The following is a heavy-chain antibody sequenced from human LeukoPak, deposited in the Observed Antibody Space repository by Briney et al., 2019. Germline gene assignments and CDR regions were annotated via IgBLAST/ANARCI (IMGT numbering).Heavy chain of an antibody. CDR3: ARGRGYSSSWQFDY. J-gene: IGHJ4*02. CDR2: INHSGST. D-gene: IGHD6-13*01. V-gene: IGHV4-34*01. CDR1: GGSFSGYY. Sequence: SETLSLTCAVYGGSFSGYYWGWIRQPPGKGLEWIGEINHSGSTNYNPSLKSRVTISVDTSKNQFSLKLSSVTAADTAVYYCARGRGYSSSWQFDYWGQGTLVTVSS.